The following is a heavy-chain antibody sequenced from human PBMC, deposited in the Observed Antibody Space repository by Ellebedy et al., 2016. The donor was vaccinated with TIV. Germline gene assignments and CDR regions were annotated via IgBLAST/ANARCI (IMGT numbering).Heavy chain of an antibody. CDR3: ATFYGDHLY. Sequence: GESLKISCAASGFTFSSYSMNWVRQAPGKGLEWVSYISSSSSTIYYADSVKGRFNISRDNAKNSLYLQMNSLRAEDTAVYYCATFYGDHLYWGQGTLVTVSS. J-gene: IGHJ4*02. V-gene: IGHV3-48*04. D-gene: IGHD4-17*01. CDR1: GFTFSSYS. CDR2: ISSSSSTI.